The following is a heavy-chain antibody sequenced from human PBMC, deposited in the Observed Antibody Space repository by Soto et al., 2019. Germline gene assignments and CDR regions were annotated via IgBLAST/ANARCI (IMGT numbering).Heavy chain of an antibody. CDR2: IKQDGSEK. Sequence: GGSLRLSCAASGFTFSSYWMSWVRQAPGKGLEWVANIKQDGSEKYYVDSVKGRFTISRDNAKNSLYLQMSSLRSEDTAVYYCARDASVTLVAAAGTNWFDPWGQGTLVTVSS. CDR3: ARDASVTLVAAAGTNWFDP. CDR1: GFTFSSYW. D-gene: IGHD6-13*01. J-gene: IGHJ5*02. V-gene: IGHV3-7*03.